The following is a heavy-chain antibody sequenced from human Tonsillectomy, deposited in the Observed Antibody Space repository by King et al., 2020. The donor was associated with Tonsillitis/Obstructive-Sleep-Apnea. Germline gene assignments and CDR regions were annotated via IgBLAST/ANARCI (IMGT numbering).Heavy chain of an antibody. V-gene: IGHV3-74*01. CDR2: INSDGSNT. Sequence: VQLVESGGGLVQPGGSLRLSCGASRFTFSSYWMHWVRQVPGTGLVWVSRINSDGSNTGYEDSVKGRFTISRDNAENTLYLQMNSLRAEDTAVYYCARGSSDWYGIDYWGQGTLVTVSS. CDR1: RFTFSSYW. D-gene: IGHD6-19*01. J-gene: IGHJ4*02. CDR3: ARGSSDWYGIDY.